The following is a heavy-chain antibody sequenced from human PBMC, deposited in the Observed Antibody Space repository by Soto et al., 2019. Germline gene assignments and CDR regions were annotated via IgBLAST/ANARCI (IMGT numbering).Heavy chain of an antibody. CDR1: GYTFTSYG. Sequence: ASVKVSCKASGYTFTSYGISWVRQAPGQGLEWMGWISTYNGNTNYAQKLQGRVTMTTDTSTSTAYMELGSLRSDDTAVYYCARVLGYCSSTSCPAENNWFDPWGQGTLVTVSS. V-gene: IGHV1-18*01. D-gene: IGHD2-2*01. J-gene: IGHJ5*02. CDR3: ARVLGYCSSTSCPAENNWFDP. CDR2: ISTYNGNT.